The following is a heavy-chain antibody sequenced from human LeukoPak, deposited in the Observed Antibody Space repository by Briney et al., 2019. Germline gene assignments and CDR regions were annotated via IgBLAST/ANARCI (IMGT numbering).Heavy chain of an antibody. CDR3: ATPLGASDAFDI. V-gene: IGHV1-69*05. Sequence: SVKVSCKASGGTFSSCAISWVRQAPGQGLEWMGRIIPIFGTANYAQKFQGRVTITTDESTSTAYMELSSLRSEDTAVYYCATPLGASDAFDIWGQGTMVTVSS. CDR1: GGTFSSCA. D-gene: IGHD1-26*01. CDR2: IIPIFGTA. J-gene: IGHJ3*02.